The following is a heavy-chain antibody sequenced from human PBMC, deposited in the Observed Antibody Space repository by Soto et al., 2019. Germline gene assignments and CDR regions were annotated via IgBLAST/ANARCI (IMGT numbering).Heavy chain of an antibody. Sequence: GESLKISCKGSGYSFTSYWISWVRQMPGKGLEWMGRIDPGDSDTRYSPSFQGQVTISADKSISTAYLQWSSLKASDTAMYYCARPSSSSWPDAFDIWGQGTMVTVSS. J-gene: IGHJ3*02. CDR1: GYSFTSYW. CDR3: ARPSSSSWPDAFDI. V-gene: IGHV5-51*01. CDR2: IDPGDSDT. D-gene: IGHD6-13*01.